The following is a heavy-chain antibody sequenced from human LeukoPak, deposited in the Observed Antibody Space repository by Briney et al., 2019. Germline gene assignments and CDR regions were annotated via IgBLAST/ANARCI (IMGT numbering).Heavy chain of an antibody. J-gene: IGHJ6*03. D-gene: IGHD6-6*01. CDR3: ARGRSGAARPKRYYYMDV. CDR2: IYYSGYT. V-gene: IGHV4-59*12. CDR1: GGSISSYY. Sequence: SETLSLTCTLSGGSISSYYWSWIRQPPGKGRKWIGNIYYSGYTTYNPSLKSRVTIPVDTSKNQFSLKLSSVTAADTAVYYCARGRSGAARPKRYYYMDVWGKGTTVTVSS.